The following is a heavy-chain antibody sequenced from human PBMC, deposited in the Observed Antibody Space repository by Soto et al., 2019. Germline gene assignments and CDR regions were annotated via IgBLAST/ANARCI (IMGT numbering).Heavy chain of an antibody. J-gene: IGHJ4*02. CDR2: ISDSGGST. V-gene: IGHV3-23*01. CDR1: GFTFSSCA. Sequence: GGSLRLSCAASGFTFSSCAMSWVRQAPGMGLQWVSAISDSGGSTYYADSVRGRFTISRDNSKNTLYLQLNSLGAEDTAVYYCAKDRPAAGSQWLVPIWGRGT. D-gene: IGHD6-19*01. CDR3: AKDRPAAGSQWLVPI.